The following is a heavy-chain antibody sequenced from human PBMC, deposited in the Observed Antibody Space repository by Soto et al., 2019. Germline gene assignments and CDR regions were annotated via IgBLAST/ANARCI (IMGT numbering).Heavy chain of an antibody. CDR2: INHSGST. CDR3: ARPLGYCSSTRCYTGYYGMDV. D-gene: IGHD2-2*02. Sequence: PSETLSLTCAVYGGSFSGYYWSWIRQPPGKGLEWIGEINHSGSTNYNPSLKSRVTISVDTSKNQFSLKLSSVTAADTAVYYCARPLGYCSSTRCYTGYYGMDVWGQGTTVTVYS. CDR1: GGSFSGYY. J-gene: IGHJ6*02. V-gene: IGHV4-34*01.